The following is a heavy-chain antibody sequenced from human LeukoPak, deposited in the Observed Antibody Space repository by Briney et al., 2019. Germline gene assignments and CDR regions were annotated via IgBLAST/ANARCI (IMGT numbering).Heavy chain of an antibody. CDR3: ARVTYEGSVVY. Sequence: SETLSLTCTGSGYTISSGYYWGWIRQPPGKGLEWIGSIYHSGSTYYNPSLKSRVTISVDTSKNQFSLKLSSVTAADTAVYYCARVTYEGSVVYWGQGTLVTVSS. V-gene: IGHV4-38-2*02. CDR1: GYTISSGYY. CDR2: IYHSGST. J-gene: IGHJ4*02. D-gene: IGHD5-12*01.